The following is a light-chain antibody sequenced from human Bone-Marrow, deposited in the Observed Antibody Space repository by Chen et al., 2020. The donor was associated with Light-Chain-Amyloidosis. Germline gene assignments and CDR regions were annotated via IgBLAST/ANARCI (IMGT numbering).Light chain of an antibody. CDR1: NIGSTS. CDR2: DDS. V-gene: IGLV3-21*02. J-gene: IGLJ3*02. Sequence: SYVLTQPSSVSVAPGQTATIACGGNNIGSTSVHWYQQTPGQAPLLVVYDDSDRPSGIPERLSGSKSGNTATLTISRVEAGYEADYYCQVWDRSSDRPVFGGGTKLTVL. CDR3: QVWDRSSDRPV.